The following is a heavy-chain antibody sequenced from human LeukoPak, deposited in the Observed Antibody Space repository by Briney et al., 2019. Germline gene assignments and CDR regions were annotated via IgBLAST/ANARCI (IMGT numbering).Heavy chain of an antibody. CDR3: ARYNRDGYNAMGAHDF. D-gene: IGHD5-24*01. Sequence: GESLQISCKGSGYSFTSYWIGWVRQMPGKGLEWMGIIYPADSDIRYSPSFQGQVTISADRSTSTAYLQWSSLKASDSAMYYCARYNRDGYNAMGAHDFWGQGTLVTVSS. CDR2: IYPADSDI. J-gene: IGHJ4*02. V-gene: IGHV5-51*01. CDR1: GYSFTSYW.